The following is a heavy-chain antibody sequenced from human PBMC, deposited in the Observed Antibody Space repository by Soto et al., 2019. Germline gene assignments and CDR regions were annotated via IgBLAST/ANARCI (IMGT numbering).Heavy chain of an antibody. CDR2: IYYSGTT. D-gene: IGHD4-17*01. Sequence: SETLSLTCAVSGGSISSSAYYWGWIRQPPGKGLEWIGSIYYSGTTYYNPSLKSRVTISVDTSKNQFSLKLSSVTAADTAVYYCARHGSAWRCTWTYYGTFDAWGQGTMVTVSS. CDR1: GGSISSSAYY. CDR3: ARHGSAWRCTWTYYGTFDA. V-gene: IGHV4-39*01. J-gene: IGHJ3*01.